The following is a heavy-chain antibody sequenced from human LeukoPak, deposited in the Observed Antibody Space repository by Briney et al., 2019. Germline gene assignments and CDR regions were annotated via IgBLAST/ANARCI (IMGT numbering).Heavy chain of an antibody. CDR2: ISYDGSNK. CDR3: ARERGYSYGTLIDY. D-gene: IGHD5-18*01. Sequence: GGSLRLPCAASGFTFITYAMHWVRQAPGKGLEWVAVISYDGSNKYYADSVKGRFTISRDNSKNTLYLQMNSLRAEDTAVYYCARERGYSYGTLIDYWGQGTLVTVSS. V-gene: IGHV3-30*04. CDR1: GFTFITYA. J-gene: IGHJ4*02.